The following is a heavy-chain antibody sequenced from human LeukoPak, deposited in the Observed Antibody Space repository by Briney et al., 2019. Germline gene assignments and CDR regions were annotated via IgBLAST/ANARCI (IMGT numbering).Heavy chain of an antibody. V-gene: IGHV3-30-3*01. Sequence: GGSLRLSCAASGFTFSSYAMHWVRQAPGKGLEWVAVISYDGSNKYYADPVKGRFTISRDNSKNTLYLQMNSLRAEDTAVYYCAREDDILSLALDYWGQGTLVTVSS. D-gene: IGHD3-9*01. CDR2: ISYDGSNK. CDR1: GFTFSSYA. J-gene: IGHJ4*02. CDR3: AREDDILSLALDY.